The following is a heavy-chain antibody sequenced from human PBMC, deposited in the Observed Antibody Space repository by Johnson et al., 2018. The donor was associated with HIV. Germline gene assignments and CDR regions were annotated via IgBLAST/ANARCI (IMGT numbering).Heavy chain of an antibody. CDR3: ARGLYSLAYGGGDCYPSDAFDI. V-gene: IGHV3-30-3*01. CDR1: GFTFSSYA. J-gene: IGHJ3*02. D-gene: IGHD2-21*02. CDR2: ISYDGSNK. Sequence: VQLVESGGGVVQPGRSLRLSCAASGFTFSSYAMHWVRQAPGKGLEWVAVISYDGSNKYYADSVKGRFTLSRDNSKNTLYLQMNSLRAEDTAVYYCARGLYSLAYGGGDCYPSDAFDIWGQGTMVTVSS.